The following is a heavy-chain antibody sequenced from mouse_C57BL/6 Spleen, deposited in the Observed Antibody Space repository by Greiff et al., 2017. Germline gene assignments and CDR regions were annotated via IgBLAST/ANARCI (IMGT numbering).Heavy chain of an antibody. D-gene: IGHD2-3*01. CDR1: GYSITSGYY. CDR3: ARVGDGYYFYFDY. V-gene: IGHV3-6*01. Sequence: DVQLQESGPGLVKPSQSLSLTCSFTGYSITSGYYWNWIRQFPGNKLEWMGYISYDGSNNYNPSLKNRISITRDTSKNQFFLKLNSVTTEDTATYYCARVGDGYYFYFDYWGQGTTLTVSS. CDR2: ISYDGSN. J-gene: IGHJ2*01.